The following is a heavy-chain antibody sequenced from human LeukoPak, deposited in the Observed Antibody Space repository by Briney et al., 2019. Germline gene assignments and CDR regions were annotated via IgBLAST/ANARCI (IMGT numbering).Heavy chain of an antibody. CDR3: SRLSPSSDYYLKDY. J-gene: IGHJ4*02. V-gene: IGHV3-73*01. CDR1: GFTFSDSA. Sequence: GGSLGLSCAASGFTFSDSAMHWVRQASGRGLEWVGRIRSKANNYATAYAASVKGRFTISRDDSKNTAYLQMNSLKTEDTAVYYCSRLSPSSDYYLKDYWGQGTLVTVSS. CDR2: IRSKANNYAT. D-gene: IGHD3-22*01.